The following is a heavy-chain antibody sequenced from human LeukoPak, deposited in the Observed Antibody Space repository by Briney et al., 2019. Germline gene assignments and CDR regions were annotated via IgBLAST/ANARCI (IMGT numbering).Heavy chain of an antibody. J-gene: IGHJ6*02. CDR1: GGTFSSYA. V-gene: IGHV1-69*13. CDR2: IIPIFGTA. D-gene: IGHD2-2*01. Sequence: SVKVSCKASGGTFSSYAISWVRQAPGQGLAWMGGIIPIFGTANYAQKFQGRVTITADESTSTAYMELSSLRSEDTAVYYCARTGCSSTSCYALYYYGMDVWGQGTTVTVSS. CDR3: ARTGCSSTSCYALYYYGMDV.